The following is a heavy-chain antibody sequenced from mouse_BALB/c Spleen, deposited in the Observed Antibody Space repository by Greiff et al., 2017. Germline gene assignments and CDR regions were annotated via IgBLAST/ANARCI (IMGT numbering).Heavy chain of an antibody. CDR3: TRRYYGRGYYAMDY. D-gene: IGHD1-1*01. Sequence: EVQLQQSGTVLARPGASVKMSCKASGYSFTSYWMHWVKQRPGQGLEWIGAIYPGNSDTSYNQKFKGKAKLTAVTSASTAYMELGSLTNEDSAVYYCTRRYYGRGYYAMDYWGQGTSVTVSS. CDR1: GYSFTSYW. V-gene: IGHV1-5*01. J-gene: IGHJ4*01. CDR2: IYPGNSDT.